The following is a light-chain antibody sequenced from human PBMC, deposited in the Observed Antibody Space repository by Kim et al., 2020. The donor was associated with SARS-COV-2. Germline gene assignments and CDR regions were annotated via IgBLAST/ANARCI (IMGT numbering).Light chain of an antibody. CDR3: QEYNSWPPYN. CDR2: GAS. V-gene: IGKV3-15*01. J-gene: IGKJ2*01. CDR1: QSVNTN. Sequence: FPGEGATLSCRASQSVNTNLAWYQQRPGQAPRLLIFGASTRATGIPARFSGTGSGTEFTLTISSLQSEDFAVYYCQEYNSWPPYNFGLGTKLEI.